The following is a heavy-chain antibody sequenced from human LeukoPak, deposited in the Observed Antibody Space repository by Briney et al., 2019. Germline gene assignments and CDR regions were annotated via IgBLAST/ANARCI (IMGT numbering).Heavy chain of an antibody. CDR3: AKSVGSSWLLGYYFDY. J-gene: IGHJ4*02. Sequence: GGSLRLSCAASGFTFSSYSMNWVRQAPGKGLEWVSAISGSGGSTYYADSVKGRFTISRDNSKNTLYLQMNSLRAEDTAVYYCAKSVGSSWLLGYYFDYWGQGTLVTVSS. CDR1: GFTFSSYS. CDR2: ISGSGGST. D-gene: IGHD6-13*01. V-gene: IGHV3-23*01.